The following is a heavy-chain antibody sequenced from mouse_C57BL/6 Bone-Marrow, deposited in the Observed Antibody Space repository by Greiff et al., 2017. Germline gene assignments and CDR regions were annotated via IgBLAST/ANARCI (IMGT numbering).Heavy chain of an antibody. CDR3: ARRGIYGNYVAY. Sequence: QVQLQQSGPELVKPGASVKISCKASGYAFSSSWMNWVKQRPGKGLEWIGRIYPGDGDTNYNGKFKGKATLTADKSSSTAYMQLSSLTSEDSAVYFCARRGIYGNYVAYWGQGTLVTVSA. V-gene: IGHV1-82*01. J-gene: IGHJ3*01. D-gene: IGHD2-1*01. CDR1: GYAFSSSW. CDR2: IYPGDGDT.